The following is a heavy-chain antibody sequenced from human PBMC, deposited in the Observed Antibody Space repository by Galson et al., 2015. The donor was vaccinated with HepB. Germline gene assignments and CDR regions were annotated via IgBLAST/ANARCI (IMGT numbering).Heavy chain of an antibody. CDR1: GFSFTRYS. Sequence: SLRLSCAASGFSFTRYSMTWVRQAPGKGLEWVSSITSSGGDSYYTDSGKGRFTVSRDHSKNTPLLQLNSLGAEDTAMYFCAKDGIMVANNPYHFHYWGQGTLVTVSS. CDR2: ITSSGGDS. CDR3: AKDGIMVANNPYHFHY. V-gene: IGHV3-23*01. D-gene: IGHD2-15*01. J-gene: IGHJ4*02.